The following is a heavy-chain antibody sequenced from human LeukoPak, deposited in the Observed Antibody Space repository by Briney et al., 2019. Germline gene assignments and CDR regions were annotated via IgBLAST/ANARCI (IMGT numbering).Heavy chain of an antibody. CDR1: AFTVSSNY. CDR3: ASTMVRGVTVDY. Sequence: GGSLRLSCAASAFTVSSNYMSWVRQAPGKGLEWVSVIYSGGSTYYADSVKGRFTISRDNSKNTLYLQMNSLRAEDTAVYYCASTMVRGVTVDYWGQGTLVTVSS. D-gene: IGHD3-10*01. J-gene: IGHJ4*02. CDR2: IYSGGST. V-gene: IGHV3-66*02.